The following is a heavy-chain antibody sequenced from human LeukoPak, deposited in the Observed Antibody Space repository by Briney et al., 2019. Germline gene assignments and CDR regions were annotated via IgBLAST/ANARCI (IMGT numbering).Heavy chain of an antibody. Sequence: SETLSLTCTVSGGSISSYYWSWIRQPPGKGLEWIGYIYYSGSTNYNPSLKSRVTISVDTSKNQFSLKLSSVTAADTAVYYCVSFFPRSGYYYYWGQGTLVTVSS. V-gene: IGHV4-59*01. CDR3: VSFFPRSGYYYY. CDR2: IYYSGST. J-gene: IGHJ4*02. D-gene: IGHD3-22*01. CDR1: GGSISSYY.